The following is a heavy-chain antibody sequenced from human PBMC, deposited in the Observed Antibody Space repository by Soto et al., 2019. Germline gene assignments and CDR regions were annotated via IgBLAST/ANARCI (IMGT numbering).Heavy chain of an antibody. V-gene: IGHV3-11*01. Sequence: PGGSLRLSCAASGFTFSDYYMSWIRQAPGKGLEWVSYISSRGSSIYYADSVKGRFTISRDNAKNSLYLQMNGLRAEDTALYYCARGYYDCWSGYYIGPYGMDVWGQGTTVTVSS. CDR2: ISSRGSSI. CDR1: GFTFSDYY. D-gene: IGHD3-3*01. CDR3: ARGYYDCWSGYYIGPYGMDV. J-gene: IGHJ6*02.